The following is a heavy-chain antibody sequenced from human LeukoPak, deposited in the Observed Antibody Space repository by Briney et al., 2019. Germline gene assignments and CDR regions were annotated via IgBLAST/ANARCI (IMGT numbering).Heavy chain of an antibody. CDR1: GFTFSSYG. D-gene: IGHD4-23*01. CDR3: AKDPLMTTVVTGTLDY. V-gene: IGHV3-30*02. J-gene: IGHJ4*02. Sequence: PGGSLRLSCAASGFTFSSYGMHWVRQAPGKGLEWVAFIRYDGSNKYYADSVKGRFTISRDNSKNTLYLQMNSLRAEDTAVYYCAKDPLMTTVVTGTLDYWGQGTLVTVSS. CDR2: IRYDGSNK.